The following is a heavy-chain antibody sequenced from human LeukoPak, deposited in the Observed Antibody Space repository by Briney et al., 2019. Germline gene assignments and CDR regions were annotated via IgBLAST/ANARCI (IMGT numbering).Heavy chain of an antibody. J-gene: IGHJ3*02. V-gene: IGHV4-34*01. CDR3: ARPDCSSTSCYKSGAFDI. CDR1: GGSFSGYY. D-gene: IGHD2-2*02. Sequence: ASETLSLTCAVYGGSFSGYYWSWIRQPPGKGLEWIGEINHSGSTNYNPSLKSRVTISVDTSKNQFSLKLSSVTAADTAVYYCARPDCSSTSCYKSGAFDIWGQGTMVTVSS. CDR2: INHSGST.